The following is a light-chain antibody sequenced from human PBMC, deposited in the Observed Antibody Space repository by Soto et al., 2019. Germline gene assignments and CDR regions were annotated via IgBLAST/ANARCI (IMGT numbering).Light chain of an antibody. V-gene: IGKV3-20*01. J-gene: IGKJ1*01. Sequence: IVLTQSPGTLSLSAGERATLSCRASQSVSSSYLAWYQQKPGQAPRLLIFGASRRATGIPDRFSGSGSGTNFTLTISRLEPEDFAVYYCQQYGKSPRTFGQGTKVDIK. CDR3: QQYGKSPRT. CDR2: GAS. CDR1: QSVSSSY.